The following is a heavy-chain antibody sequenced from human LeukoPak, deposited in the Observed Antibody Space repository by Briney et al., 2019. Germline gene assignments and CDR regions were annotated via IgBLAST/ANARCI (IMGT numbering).Heavy chain of an antibody. V-gene: IGHV3-21*01. Sequence: GGSLRLSCAASGFTFSSYSMNWVRQAPGKGLEWVSSISSSSSYIYYADSVKGRFTISRDNAKNSLYLEMNSLRAEDTAVYYCASRHYDSSGYDYWGQGTLVTVSS. CDR2: ISSSSSYI. D-gene: IGHD3-22*01. J-gene: IGHJ4*02. CDR1: GFTFSSYS. CDR3: ASRHYDSSGYDY.